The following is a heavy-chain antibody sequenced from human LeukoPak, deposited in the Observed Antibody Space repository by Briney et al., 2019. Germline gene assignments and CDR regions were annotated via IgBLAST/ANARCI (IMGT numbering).Heavy chain of an antibody. D-gene: IGHD6-6*01. CDR1: GYTFTSYY. V-gene: IGHV1-46*01. CDR2: INPSGGST. CDR3: AREPYPQYSSSSTDTYYNGMDV. J-gene: IGHJ6*02. Sequence: GASVKVSCKASGYTFTSYYMHWVRQAPGQGLEWMGIINPSGGSTSYAQKFQGRVTMTRDTSTSTVYMELSSLRSEDTAVYYCAREPYPQYSSSSTDTYYNGMDVWGQGTTVTVSS.